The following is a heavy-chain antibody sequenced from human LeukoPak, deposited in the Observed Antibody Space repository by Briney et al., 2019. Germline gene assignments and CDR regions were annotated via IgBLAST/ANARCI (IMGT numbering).Heavy chain of an antibody. J-gene: IGHJ3*02. CDR2: IYYSGST. V-gene: IGHV4-59*12. CDR1: GGSISSYY. D-gene: IGHD3-10*01. CDR3: AKSNGYGLVNI. Sequence: PSETLSLTCTVSGGSISSYYWSWIRQPPGKGLEWIGYIYYSGSTYYSPSLKSRVTISLDTSRNQFSLKLNSVTAADTAVYYCAKSNGYGLVNIWGQGTMVTVSS.